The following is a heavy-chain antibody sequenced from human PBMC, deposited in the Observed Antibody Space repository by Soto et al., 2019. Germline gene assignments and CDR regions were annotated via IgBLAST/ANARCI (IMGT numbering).Heavy chain of an antibody. Sequence: GGSLRLSCAASGFTFSDHNMHWVRQTPGKGLEWVAIISDDGNNKYYADSVKGRFTISRDNSKNTLYLQMNSLRAEDTAVYYCARGGYSYGYLDYWGQGTLVTVSS. CDR1: GFTFSDHN. CDR3: ARGGYSYGYLDY. CDR2: ISDDGNNK. V-gene: IGHV3-30-3*01. D-gene: IGHD5-18*01. J-gene: IGHJ4*02.